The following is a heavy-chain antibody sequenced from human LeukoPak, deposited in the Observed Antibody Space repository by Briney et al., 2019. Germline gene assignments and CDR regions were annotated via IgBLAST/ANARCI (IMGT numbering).Heavy chain of an antibody. CDR2: ISSDGSTT. V-gene: IGHV3-74*01. CDR3: ARVGIAGALGPGDC. Sequence: PGGSLRLSCAASGFTLSNYWMYWVRQASGKGLVWVSRISSDGSTTSYADSVKGRFTISRDNAKDTLYLQMNSLTAEDTAMYYCARVGIAGALGPGDCWGQGALVSVSS. J-gene: IGHJ4*02. CDR1: GFTLSNYW. D-gene: IGHD1-26*01.